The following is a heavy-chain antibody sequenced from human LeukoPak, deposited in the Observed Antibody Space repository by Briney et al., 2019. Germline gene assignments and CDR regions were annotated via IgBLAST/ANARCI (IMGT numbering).Heavy chain of an antibody. CDR2: ISSSGSTI. CDR1: GGSFSDYY. D-gene: IGHD3-16*01. Sequence: LSLTCAVYGGSFSDYYMSWIRQAPGKGLEWVSSISSSGSTIYYADSVKGRFTISRDNAKNSLYLQMNSLRAEDTAMYYCARGGYMITFGGVDYWGQGTLVTVSS. V-gene: IGHV3-11*04. CDR3: ARGGYMITFGGVDY. J-gene: IGHJ4*02.